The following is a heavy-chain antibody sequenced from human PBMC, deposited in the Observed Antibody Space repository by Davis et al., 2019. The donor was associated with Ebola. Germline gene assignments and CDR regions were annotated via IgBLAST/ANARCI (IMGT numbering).Heavy chain of an antibody. CDR1: GYTFTSYY. Sequence: ASVKVSCKASGYTFTSYYMHWVRQAPGQGLEWMGIINPSGGSTSYAQKFQGRVTMTRDTSTSTVYMELSSLRSEDTAVYYCARGNPGIVVVVAATFGWFDPWGQGTLVTVSS. CDR2: INPSGGST. D-gene: IGHD2-15*01. CDR3: ARGNPGIVVVVAATFGWFDP. J-gene: IGHJ5*02. V-gene: IGHV1-46*01.